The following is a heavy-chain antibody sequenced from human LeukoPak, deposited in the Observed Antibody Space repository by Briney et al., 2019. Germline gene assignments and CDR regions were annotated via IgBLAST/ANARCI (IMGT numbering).Heavy chain of an antibody. V-gene: IGHV4-34*01. J-gene: IGHJ4*02. CDR1: GGSFSGYY. CDR3: ARGGEMATIGGY. CDR2: INHSGST. D-gene: IGHD5-24*01. Sequence: SETLSLTCAVYGGSFSGYYWSWIRQPPGKGLEWIGEINHSGSTNYNSSLKSRVTISVDTSKIQFSLKLSSVTAADTAVYYCARGGEMATIGGYWGQGTLVTVSS.